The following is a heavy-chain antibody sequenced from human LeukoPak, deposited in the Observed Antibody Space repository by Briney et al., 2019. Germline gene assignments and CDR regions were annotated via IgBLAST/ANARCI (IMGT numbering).Heavy chain of an antibody. CDR3: ASNGYYCIEV. Sequence: SETLSLTCSISGGSMSGYYWNWIRQAPGKGLEWIGYIYYRGGTIYNPSLKSRVTISVDKSKSQFSLRLTSVAAADTAVYYCASNGYYCIEVWGKGTTATVSS. J-gene: IGHJ6*03. CDR1: GGSMSGYY. D-gene: IGHD2-8*01. CDR2: IYYRGGT. V-gene: IGHV4-59*12.